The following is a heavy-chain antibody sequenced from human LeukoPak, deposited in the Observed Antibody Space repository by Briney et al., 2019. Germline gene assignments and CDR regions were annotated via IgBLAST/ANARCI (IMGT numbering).Heavy chain of an antibody. D-gene: IGHD3-10*01. V-gene: IGHV1-18*01. CDR2: ISAYNGNT. CDR3: ARDWSPYLATPGPGRS. Sequence: ASVTVSFKSSVYTFANYGFSWVRQAPGQGLEGMGWISAYNGNTNYTQRLQGRFTMTTDTSTSTAYMELRSLRSDDTAVYYCARDWSPYLATPGPGRSWGQGTLVTVSS. J-gene: IGHJ5*02. CDR1: VYTFANYG.